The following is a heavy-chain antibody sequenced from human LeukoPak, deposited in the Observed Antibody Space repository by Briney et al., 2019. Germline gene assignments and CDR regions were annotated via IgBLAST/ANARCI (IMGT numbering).Heavy chain of an antibody. CDR2: INHSGST. CDR3: ARGWCSSTSSPPTTDLYGMDV. V-gene: IGHV4-34*01. CDR1: GGSFSGYY. D-gene: IGHD2-2*01. J-gene: IGHJ6*04. Sequence: SETLSLTCAVYGGSFSGYYWSWIRQPPGKGLEWIGEINHSGSTNYNPSLKSRVTISVDTSKNQFSLKLSSVTAADTAVYYCARGWCSSTSSPPTTDLYGMDVWGKGTTVTVSS.